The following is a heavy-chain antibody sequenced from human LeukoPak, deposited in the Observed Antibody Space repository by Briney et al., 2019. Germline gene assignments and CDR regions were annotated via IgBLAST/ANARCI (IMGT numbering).Heavy chain of an antibody. J-gene: IGHJ6*03. CDR3: ARLVVPAAMGYYYYYMDV. Sequence: GASVKVSCKASGYTFTGYYMHWVRQAPGQGLEWMGWMNPNSGNTGYAQKFQGRVTITRNTSISTAYMELSSLRSEDTAVYYCARLVVPAAMGYYYYYMDVWGKGTTVTVSS. V-gene: IGHV1-8*03. CDR1: GYTFTGYY. CDR2: MNPNSGNT. D-gene: IGHD2-2*01.